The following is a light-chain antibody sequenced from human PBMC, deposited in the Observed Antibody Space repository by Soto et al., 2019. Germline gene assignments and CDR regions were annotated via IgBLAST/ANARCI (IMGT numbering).Light chain of an antibody. J-gene: IGKJ3*01. CDR3: QQYGSSPPT. CDR1: QSLSSSY. Sequence: EIVWTQSPGTLSLSPGERATLSCRASQSLSSSYLAWYQQKPGQAPRLLIYGASSRATGIPDRFSGSGSGTDFTLTITRLEPEDFAVYYCQQYGSSPPTFGPGTKVDIK. CDR2: GAS. V-gene: IGKV3-20*01.